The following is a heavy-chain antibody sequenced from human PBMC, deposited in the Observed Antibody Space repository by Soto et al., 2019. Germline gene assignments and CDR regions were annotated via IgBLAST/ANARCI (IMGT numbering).Heavy chain of an antibody. Sequence: SLRLSCAASGFTFSYYWMHWVRQAPGQGLVWVSRIHSDGSSTTYADSVKGRFTISRDNAKNTLYLQMNSLRAEDTAVYYCARGDRGAFDLWGKATMVTV. D-gene: IGHD2-21*02. V-gene: IGHV3-74*01. CDR2: IHSDGSST. CDR3: ARGDRGAFDL. J-gene: IGHJ3*01. CDR1: GFTFSYYW.